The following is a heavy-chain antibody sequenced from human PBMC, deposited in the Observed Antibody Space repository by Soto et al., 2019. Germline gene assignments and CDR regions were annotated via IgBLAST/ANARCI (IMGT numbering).Heavy chain of an antibody. D-gene: IGHD5-12*01. V-gene: IGHV3-21*01. Sequence: EVQLVESGGGLVKPGGSLRLSCAASGFTFSSYSMNWVRQAPGKGLEWVSSISSSSSYIYYADSVKGRFTISRDNAKNSLYLQMNSLRAEDTAVYYCARELEMATYDPGAFDIWGQGTMVTVSS. J-gene: IGHJ3*02. CDR3: ARELEMATYDPGAFDI. CDR1: GFTFSSYS. CDR2: ISSSSSYI.